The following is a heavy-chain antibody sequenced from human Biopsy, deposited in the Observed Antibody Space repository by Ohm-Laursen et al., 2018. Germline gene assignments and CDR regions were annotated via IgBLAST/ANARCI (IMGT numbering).Heavy chain of an antibody. CDR2: VNPNSGAT. CDR1: GYTFTDYS. Sequence: EASVKVSCKASGYTFTDYSLHWVRQAPGQGLEWMGWVNPNSGATNYAQKFQGRVTMTRDTSISTAYMELSRLRSDDTAVYYCARDLNNPYYFDYWGQGTLVTVSS. J-gene: IGHJ4*02. D-gene: IGHD1-14*01. CDR3: ARDLNNPYYFDY. V-gene: IGHV1-2*02.